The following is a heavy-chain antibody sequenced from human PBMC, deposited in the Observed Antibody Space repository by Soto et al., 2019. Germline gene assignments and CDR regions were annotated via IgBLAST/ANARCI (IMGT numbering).Heavy chain of an antibody. CDR3: ARALGGATFAFDI. CDR1: GFTFSSYA. Sequence: GGSLRLSCAASGFTFSSYAMHWVRQAPGKGLEWVAVISYDGSNKYYADSVKGRFTISRDNSKNTLYLQMNSLRAGDTAVYYCARALGGATFAFDIWGQGTMVTVSS. V-gene: IGHV3-30-3*01. J-gene: IGHJ3*02. CDR2: ISYDGSNK. D-gene: IGHD3-16*01.